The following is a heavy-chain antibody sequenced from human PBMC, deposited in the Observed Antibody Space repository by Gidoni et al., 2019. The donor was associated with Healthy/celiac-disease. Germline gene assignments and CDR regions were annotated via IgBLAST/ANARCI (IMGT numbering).Heavy chain of an antibody. Sequence: EVQLVESGGGLVQPGGSLRLSCAASGFTFRSYWMSWVRQAPGKGLEWVANIKQDGSEKYYVDSVKGRFTISRDNAKNSLYLQMNSLRAEDTAVYYCARDTPVRIAVAVTDYWGQGTLVTVSS. D-gene: IGHD6-19*01. J-gene: IGHJ4*02. CDR3: ARDTPVRIAVAVTDY. V-gene: IGHV3-7*03. CDR1: GFTFRSYW. CDR2: IKQDGSEK.